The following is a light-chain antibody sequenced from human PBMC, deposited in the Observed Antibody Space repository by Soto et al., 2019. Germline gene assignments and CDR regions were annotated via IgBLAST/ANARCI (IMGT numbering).Light chain of an antibody. Sequence: EIVLTQSPATLSLSPGERATISCRASQSVSRFFVWYQQKRGQPPRLLIYDASIRATGIPVRFSGSGSGTDFTLTLSSLEPEDFAVYYCQHRLSWPLTFGGGTTVEMK. CDR3: QHRLSWPLT. J-gene: IGKJ4*01. V-gene: IGKV3-11*01. CDR1: QSVSRF. CDR2: DAS.